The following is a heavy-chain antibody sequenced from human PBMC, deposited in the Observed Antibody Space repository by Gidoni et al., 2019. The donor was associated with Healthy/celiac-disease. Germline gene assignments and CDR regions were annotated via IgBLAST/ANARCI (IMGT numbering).Heavy chain of an antibody. Sequence: EVQLLESGGGLVQPGGSLRLPCAASGCPFSSYAMSWVRQAPGKGLEWVSAISGSGGSTYYADSVKGRFTISRDNSKNTLYLQMNSLRAEDTAVYYCARKIAAAGTRWFDPWGQGTLVTVSS. CDR1: GCPFSSYA. V-gene: IGHV3-23*01. CDR2: ISGSGGST. D-gene: IGHD6-13*01. J-gene: IGHJ5*02. CDR3: ARKIAAAGTRWFDP.